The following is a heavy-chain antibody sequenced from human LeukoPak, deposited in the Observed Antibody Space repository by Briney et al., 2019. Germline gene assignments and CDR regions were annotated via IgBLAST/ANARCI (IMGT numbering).Heavy chain of an antibody. J-gene: IGHJ3*02. Sequence: ASVKVSCKASGYSFTSHYMHWVRQAPGQGLEWLGLINPSGSSTLYAQKFQGRVTMTRDMSTTTDYMELSSLRSEDTAVYYCARSLIDYGGSYDAFDIWGQGTMVTISS. CDR1: GYSFTSHY. CDR2: INPSGSST. CDR3: ARSLIDYGGSYDAFDI. V-gene: IGHV1-46*01. D-gene: IGHD4-23*01.